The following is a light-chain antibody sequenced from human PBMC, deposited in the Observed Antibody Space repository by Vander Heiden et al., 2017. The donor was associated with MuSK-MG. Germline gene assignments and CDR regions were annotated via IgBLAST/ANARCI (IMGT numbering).Light chain of an antibody. J-gene: IGKJ5*01. Sequence: EIVLPQSPGPLSLSPGERATLSCRASQSVRSSYLAWYQEKPGQAPMLIIYGASSRATGSPDRCSGSGAGTDFTLSISRVEPEDCAVYYCQQYGRSPITFGQGTRLEIK. V-gene: IGKV3-20*01. CDR2: GAS. CDR3: QQYGRSPIT. CDR1: QSVRSSY.